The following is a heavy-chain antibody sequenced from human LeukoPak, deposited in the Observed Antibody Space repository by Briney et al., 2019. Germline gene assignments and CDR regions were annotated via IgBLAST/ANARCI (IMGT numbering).Heavy chain of an antibody. CDR1: GGSFSGYY. D-gene: IGHD3-16*02. CDR3: ARARDYDYVWGSYRHNWFDP. CDR2: INHSGST. J-gene: IGHJ5*02. Sequence: NPSETLSLTCAVYGGSFSGYYWSWIRQPPGKGLEWIGEINHSGSTNYNPSLKSRVTISVDTSKNQFSLKLSSVTAADTAVYYCARARDYDYVWGSYRHNWFDPWGQGTLVTVSS. V-gene: IGHV4-34*01.